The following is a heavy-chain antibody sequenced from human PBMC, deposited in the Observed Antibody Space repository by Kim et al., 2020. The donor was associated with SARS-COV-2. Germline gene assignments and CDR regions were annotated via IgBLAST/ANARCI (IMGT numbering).Heavy chain of an antibody. CDR3: ATTLYSSSCTFCIDY. CDR2: ISYDGSNK. CDR1: GFTFSSYG. V-gene: IGHV3-30*03. Sequence: GGSLRLSCAASGFTFSSYGMHWVRQAPGKGLEWVAVISYDGSNKYYADSVKGRFTISRDNSKNTLYLQMNSLRAEDTAVYYCATTLYSSSCTFCIDYWGQGTLVTVSS. D-gene: IGHD6-13*01. J-gene: IGHJ4*02.